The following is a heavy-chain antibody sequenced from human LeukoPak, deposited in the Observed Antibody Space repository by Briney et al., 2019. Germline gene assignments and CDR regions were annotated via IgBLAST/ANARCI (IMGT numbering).Heavy chain of an antibody. J-gene: IGHJ4*02. Sequence: SETLSLTCTVSGGSISSHYWSWIRQPPGKGLEWIGYIYYSGSTNYSPSLKSRVTISVDTSKNQFSLKLSSVTAADTAVYYCARDRGGYFDYWGQGTLVTVSS. CDR2: IYYSGST. CDR3: ARDRGGYFDY. D-gene: IGHD3-16*01. CDR1: GGSISSHY. V-gene: IGHV4-59*11.